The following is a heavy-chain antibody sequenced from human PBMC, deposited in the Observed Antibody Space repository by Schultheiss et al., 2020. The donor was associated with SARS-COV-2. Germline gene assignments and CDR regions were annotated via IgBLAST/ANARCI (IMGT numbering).Heavy chain of an antibody. Sequence: SGPTLVKPTQTLTLTCIFSGFSLSSGGVGVGWIRQPPGKALEWLAVIYWDDDKRYSPSLKSRLTITKDTSKNQVVLTMTNMDPVDTATYYCARILSTYGNYGMDVWGQGTTVTVSS. D-gene: IGHD5/OR15-5a*01. CDR3: ARILSTYGNYGMDV. CDR2: IYWDDDK. CDR1: GFSLSSGGVG. J-gene: IGHJ6*02. V-gene: IGHV2-5*02.